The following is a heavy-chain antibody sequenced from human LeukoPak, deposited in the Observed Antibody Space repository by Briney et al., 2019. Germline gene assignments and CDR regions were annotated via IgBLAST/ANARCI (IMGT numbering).Heavy chain of an antibody. Sequence: GGSLILSCAASGFTVNSNYMSWVRQAPGKGLEWVSVIYSGGSTYYADSVKGRFTISRDSSKNTLYLQMDSLRGEDTAVYYCARDTRLYSGSGSYFLDYWGQGTLVTVSS. CDR2: IYSGGST. D-gene: IGHD3-10*01. CDR3: ARDTRLYSGSGSYFLDY. J-gene: IGHJ4*02. V-gene: IGHV3-53*01. CDR1: GFTVNSNY.